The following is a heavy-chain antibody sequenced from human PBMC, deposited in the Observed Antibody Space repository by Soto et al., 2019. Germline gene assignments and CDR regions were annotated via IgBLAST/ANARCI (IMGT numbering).Heavy chain of an antibody. D-gene: IGHD3-3*01. J-gene: IGHJ4*02. Sequence: SETLSLTCAVYGGSFIGYYWSWIRQPPGKGLEWIGEINHSGSTNYNPSLKSRVTISVDTSKNQFSLKLSSVTAADTAVYYCARGLANYVFWSGYYTGLPHYFAYWGQGTLVTVSS. CDR3: ARGLANYVFWSGYYTGLPHYFAY. CDR1: GGSFIGYY. V-gene: IGHV4-34*01. CDR2: INHSGST.